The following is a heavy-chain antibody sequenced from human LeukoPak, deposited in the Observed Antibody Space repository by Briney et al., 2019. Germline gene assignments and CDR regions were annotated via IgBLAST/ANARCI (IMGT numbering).Heavy chain of an antibody. CDR2: IKQDGNEK. V-gene: IGHV3-7*01. CDR3: AVRAGSYYFDY. J-gene: IGHJ4*02. Sequence: GGSLRLSCAASGFTFSRYWMSWVRQAPGKGLEWVANIKQDGNEKYCVDSVKGRFTISRDNAKNSLCLQMNSLRAEDTAVYYCAVRAGSYYFDYWGQGTLVTVSS. D-gene: IGHD1-26*01. CDR1: GFTFSRYW.